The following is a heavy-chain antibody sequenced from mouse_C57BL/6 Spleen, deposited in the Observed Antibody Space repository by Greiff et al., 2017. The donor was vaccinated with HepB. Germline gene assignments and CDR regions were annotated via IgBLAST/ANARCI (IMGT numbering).Heavy chain of an antibody. CDR1: GYTFTDYN. V-gene: IGHV1-18*01. CDR2: INPNNGGT. CDR3: ARSGHYYGSSPPYAMDY. Sequence: EVQLQQSGPELVKPGASVKIPCKASGYTFTDYNMDWVKQSHGKSLEWIGDINPNNGGTIYNQKFKGKATLTVDKSSSTAYMELRSLTSEDIAVYYCARSGHYYGSSPPYAMDYWGQGTSVTVSS. J-gene: IGHJ4*01. D-gene: IGHD1-1*01.